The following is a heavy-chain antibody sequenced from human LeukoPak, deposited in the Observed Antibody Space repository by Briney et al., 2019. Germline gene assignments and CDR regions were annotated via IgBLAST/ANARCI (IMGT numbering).Heavy chain of an antibody. CDR3: ARDLRGGYNYKRYWYFDL. D-gene: IGHD5-24*01. V-gene: IGHV4-4*07. J-gene: IGHJ2*01. CDR1: GDPMSSFY. CDR2: IYGSGST. Sequence: SETLSLTCSVSGDPMSSFYWNWIRQPAGKGLEWIGRIYGSGSTNYNPSLKSRVTMSIDTSNNQFSLRLRSVTAADTAVYYCARDLRGGYNYKRYWYFDLWGRGTLVTVSS.